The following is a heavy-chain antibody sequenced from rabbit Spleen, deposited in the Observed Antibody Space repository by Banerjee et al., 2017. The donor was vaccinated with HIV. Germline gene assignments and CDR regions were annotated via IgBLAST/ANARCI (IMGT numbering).Heavy chain of an antibody. Sequence: QSLEESGGDLVKPGASLTLTCTASGFSFIAGYYMCWVRQAPGKGLEWIACIGTGSSGVTYYASWAKGRFTISKTSSTTVTLQMTSLTAADTATYFCARDPNNGGNGYGFDFNLWGPGTLVTVS. CDR3: ARDPNNGGNGYGFDFNL. D-gene: IGHD6-1*01. J-gene: IGHJ4*01. V-gene: IGHV1S40*01. CDR2: IGTGSSGVT. CDR1: GFSFIAGYY.